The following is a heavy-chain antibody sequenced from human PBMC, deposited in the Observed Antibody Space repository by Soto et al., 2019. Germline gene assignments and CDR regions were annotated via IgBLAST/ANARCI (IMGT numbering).Heavy chain of an antibody. Sequence: SETLSLTCAVSGGSISSGGYSWSWIRQPPGKGLEWIGYIYHSGSTYYNPSLKSRVTISVDRSKNQFSLKLSSVTAADTAVYYCARVRDWTRGFDYWGQGTLVTVSS. J-gene: IGHJ4*02. CDR2: IYHSGST. CDR3: ARVRDWTRGFDY. CDR1: GGSISSGGYS. V-gene: IGHV4-30-2*01. D-gene: IGHD1-1*01.